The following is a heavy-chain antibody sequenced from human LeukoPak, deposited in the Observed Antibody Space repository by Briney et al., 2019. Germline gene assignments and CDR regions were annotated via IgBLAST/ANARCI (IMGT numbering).Heavy chain of an antibody. V-gene: IGHV3-21*01. CDR2: ISSGSVYI. Sequence: PGGSLRLSCAASRFTFSDYSMNWVRQAPGKGLQWVASISSGSVYIYYADSMKGRFTISRDNAKNSMYLQMYSLRAEDTAVYYCARDFSVATTDYWGQGTLVTVSS. J-gene: IGHJ4*02. CDR1: RFTFSDYS. CDR3: ARDFSVATTDY. D-gene: IGHD5-12*01.